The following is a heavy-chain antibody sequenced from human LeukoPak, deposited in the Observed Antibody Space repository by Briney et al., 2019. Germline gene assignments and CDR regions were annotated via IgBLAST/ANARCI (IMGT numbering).Heavy chain of an antibody. CDR2: ICSNVIS. J-gene: IGHJ6*03. CDR1: VDSLISGAYF. CDR3: ARTSGVGLPGSMTDYYYMDV. D-gene: IGHD2/OR15-2a*01. Sequence: SDTLSLPCSVSVDSLISGAYFWSWICKHPGKGLELYAYICSNVISYYNPSLKSRVTISLDTSKTEFSLKLTSVTVADTAVYYCARTSGVGLPGSMTDYYYMDVWGKGTTVTVSS. V-gene: IGHV4-31*03.